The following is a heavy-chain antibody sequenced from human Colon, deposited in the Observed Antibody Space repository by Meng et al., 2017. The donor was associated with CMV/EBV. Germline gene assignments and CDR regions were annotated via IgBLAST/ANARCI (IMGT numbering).Heavy chain of an antibody. CDR2: ITSSSDAM. Sequence: GGSLRLSCEASGFSFSSYSMNWVRQAPGKGLEWVSYITSSSDAMYYADSVKGRFTISRDNAKNSLYLQMSSLRAEDTAVYYCTSETEGSNYDAFDIWGQGTVVTVSS. V-gene: IGHV3-48*04. D-gene: IGHD4-11*01. CDR3: TSETEGSNYDAFDI. CDR1: GFSFSSYS. J-gene: IGHJ3*02.